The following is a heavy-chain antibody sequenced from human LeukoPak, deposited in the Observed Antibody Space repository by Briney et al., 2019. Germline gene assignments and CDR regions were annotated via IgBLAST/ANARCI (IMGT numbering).Heavy chain of an antibody. V-gene: IGHV3-74*01. D-gene: IGHD1-14*01. Sequence: GGSLRLSCAASGFTFSSYWVHWVRQVPGKGLVWVARINPGGSSITYADSVKGRFTISRDNAENTLYLQMDSLRAEDTGVYYCARSNQADDYWGQGTLVTVSS. CDR3: ARSNQADDY. CDR2: INPGGSSI. CDR1: GFTFSSYW. J-gene: IGHJ4*02.